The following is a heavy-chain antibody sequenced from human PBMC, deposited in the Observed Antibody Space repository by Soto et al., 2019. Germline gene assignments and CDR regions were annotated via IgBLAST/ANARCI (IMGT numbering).Heavy chain of an antibody. CDR1: GFTFSSYG. D-gene: IGHD3-3*01. Sequence: QVQLVESGGGVVQPGRSLRLSCAASGFTFSSYGMHWVRQAPGKGLEWVAVIWYDGSNKYYADSVKGRFTISRDNSKNTLYLQMNSLRAEDTAVYYCASDPAREWLFGYYFYYGMDVWGQGTTVTVSS. V-gene: IGHV3-33*01. CDR3: ASDPAREWLFGYYFYYGMDV. CDR2: IWYDGSNK. J-gene: IGHJ6*02.